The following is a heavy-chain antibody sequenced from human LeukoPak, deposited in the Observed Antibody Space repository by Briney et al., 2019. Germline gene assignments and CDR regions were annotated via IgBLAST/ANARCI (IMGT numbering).Heavy chain of an antibody. J-gene: IGHJ4*02. CDR2: IYYSGST. Sequence: PSQTLSLTCTVSGGSISSSDYYWSWIRQPPGKGLEWIGYIYYSGSTYYNPSLKSRVTISVDTSKNQFSLKLSSVTAADTAVYYCARASPGATFDYWGQGTLVTVSS. V-gene: IGHV4-30-4*08. CDR3: ARASPGATFDY. CDR1: GGSISSSDYY.